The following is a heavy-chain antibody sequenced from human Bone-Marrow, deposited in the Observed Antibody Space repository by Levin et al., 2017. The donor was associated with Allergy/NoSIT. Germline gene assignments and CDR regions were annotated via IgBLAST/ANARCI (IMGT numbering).Heavy chain of an antibody. D-gene: IGHD2-2*02. V-gene: IGHV4-39*01. CDR3: SRQERGSCSSTSCYTDH. CDR1: GGSVSGSSYY. CDR2: IYYSGST. Sequence: SQTLSLTCTVSGGSVSGSSYYWGWVRQPPGEGLEWIGSIYYSGSTYYNPSLKSRVSISVDTSKNQFSLRLNSMTAADTAMYYCSRQERGSCSSTSCYTDHWGQGTQVIVSS. J-gene: IGHJ1*01.